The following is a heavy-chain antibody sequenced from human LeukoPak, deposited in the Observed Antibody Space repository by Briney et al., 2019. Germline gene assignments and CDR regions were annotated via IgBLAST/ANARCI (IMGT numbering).Heavy chain of an antibody. D-gene: IGHD6-13*01. J-gene: IGHJ4*02. V-gene: IGHV3-30*04. CDR2: ISYDGSNK. CDR1: GFTFSSYA. CDR3: AKRAFIAAPSWWDY. Sequence: GGSLRLSCAASGFTFSSYAMHWVRQAPGKGLEWVAVISYDGSNKYYADSVKGRFTISRDNSKNTLYLQMNSLRAEDTAVYYCAKRAFIAAPSWWDYWGQGTLVTVSS.